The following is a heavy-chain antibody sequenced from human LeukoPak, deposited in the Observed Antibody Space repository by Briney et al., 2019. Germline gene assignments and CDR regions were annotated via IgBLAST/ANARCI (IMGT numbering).Heavy chain of an antibody. Sequence: ASETLSLTCTVSGGSISSYYWGWIRQPPGKGLEWIGSIYHSGSTYYNPSLKSRVTISVDTSKNQFSLKLSSVTAADTAVYYCAREGPTYYYDSSGYKGGDDAFDIWGQGTMVTVSS. CDR3: AREGPTYYYDSSGYKGGDDAFDI. V-gene: IGHV4-39*07. J-gene: IGHJ3*02. CDR1: GGSISSYY. CDR2: IYHSGST. D-gene: IGHD3-22*01.